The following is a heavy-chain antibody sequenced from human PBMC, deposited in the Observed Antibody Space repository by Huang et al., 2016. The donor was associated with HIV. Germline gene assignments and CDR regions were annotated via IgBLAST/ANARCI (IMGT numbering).Heavy chain of an antibody. CDR3: ATKTGGMDI. D-gene: IGHD1-7*01. CDR1: FTFAAYW. Sequence: VESGGRLVQPGGSTFTFAAYWMSWVRQRPGKGLEWVDNIRQDESEKYYVDSVKGRFNISRDNAKKVLFLEMNNVTVEDTATYYCATKTGGMDIWGQGTTVTVS. J-gene: IGHJ6*02. CDR2: IRQDESEK. V-gene: IGHV3-7*03.